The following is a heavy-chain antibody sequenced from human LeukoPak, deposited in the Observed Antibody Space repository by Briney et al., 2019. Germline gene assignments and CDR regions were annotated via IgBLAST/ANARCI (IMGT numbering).Heavy chain of an antibody. CDR1: GFTFSDYW. J-gene: IGHJ4*02. CDR3: ARGGYYDSSGYEYFDY. Sequence: GGSLRLSCAASGFTFSDYWMHWVRQAPGKGLEWVANIKQDGSEKYYVDSVKGRFTISRDNAKNALFLQMNSLRAEDTAVYYCARGGYYDSSGYEYFDYWGQGTLVTVSS. V-gene: IGHV3-7*03. D-gene: IGHD3-22*01. CDR2: IKQDGSEK.